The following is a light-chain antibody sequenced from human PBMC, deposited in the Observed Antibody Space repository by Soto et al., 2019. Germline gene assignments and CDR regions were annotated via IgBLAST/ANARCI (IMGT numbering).Light chain of an antibody. CDR3: QQSGSSPIT. CDR1: QSVSGSY. CDR2: GAS. J-gene: IGKJ5*01. Sequence: EIVLTQSPGTLSLSPGERATLSCRASQSVSGSYLAWYQQKPGQAPRLLIYGASSRATGIPDRFSGTGSGTDFTLTISRLEPEDVAVYYCQQSGSSPITFGQGTRLEIK. V-gene: IGKV3-20*01.